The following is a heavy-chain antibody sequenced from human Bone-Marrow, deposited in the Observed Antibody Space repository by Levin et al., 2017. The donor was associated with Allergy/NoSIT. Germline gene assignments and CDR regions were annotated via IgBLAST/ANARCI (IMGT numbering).Heavy chain of an antibody. CDR2: ISYDGRNE. CDR1: GFTFSDYG. V-gene: IGHV3-30*04. CDR3: VRVRYGSVNYDFYYYGMDV. D-gene: IGHD3-10*01. J-gene: IGHJ6*02. Sequence: GGSLRLSCETSGFTFSDYGIHWVRQAPGKGLDWVAVISYDGRNEFYADSVKGRFTVSRDNSKNTLYLQMNSLRAEDTATYYCVRVRYGSVNYDFYYYGMDVWGQGTTVTVSS.